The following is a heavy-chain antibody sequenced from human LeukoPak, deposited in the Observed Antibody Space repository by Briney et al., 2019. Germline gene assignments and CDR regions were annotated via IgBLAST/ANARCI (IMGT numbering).Heavy chain of an antibody. J-gene: IGHJ3*02. CDR3: ANLGYSYGNSDAFDI. CDR2: ISSSSSTM. D-gene: IGHD5-18*01. V-gene: IGHV3-48*04. CDR1: GFTFSSYS. Sequence: GGSLRLSCAASGFTFSSYSMNWVRQAPGKGLEWVSYISSSSSTMYYADSVKGRFTISRDNAKNSLYLQMNSLRAEDTAVYYCANLGYSYGNSDAFDIWGQGTMVTVSS.